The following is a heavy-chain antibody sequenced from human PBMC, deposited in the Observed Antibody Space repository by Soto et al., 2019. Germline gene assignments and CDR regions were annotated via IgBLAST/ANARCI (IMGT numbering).Heavy chain of an antibody. CDR2: IYYSGST. CDR1: GGSISSSSYY. D-gene: IGHD6-13*01. CDR3: ARDTTAAGTLSPVWVDY. Sequence: PSKTLSLTCTVSGGSISSSSYYWGWIRQPPGKGLEWIGSIYYSGSTYYNPSLKSRVTLSVDTSKNQFSLKLSFVTAADTVVFYCARDTTAAGTLSPVWVDYWGQGTLVTVSS. V-gene: IGHV4-39*02. J-gene: IGHJ4*02.